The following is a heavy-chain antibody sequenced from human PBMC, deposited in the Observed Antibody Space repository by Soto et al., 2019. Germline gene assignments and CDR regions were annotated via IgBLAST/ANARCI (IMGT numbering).Heavy chain of an antibody. CDR1: GYSFTSYW. D-gene: IGHD3-22*01. J-gene: IGHJ3*02. V-gene: IGHV5-51*01. CDR2: IYPGDSDT. Sequence: GESLKISCKCSGYSFTSYWIGWVRQMPGKGLEWMGIIYPGDSDTRYSPSFQGQVTISADKSISTAYLQWSSLKASDTAMYYCARKYYYDSSGSDAFDIWGQGTMVTVSS. CDR3: ARKYYYDSSGSDAFDI.